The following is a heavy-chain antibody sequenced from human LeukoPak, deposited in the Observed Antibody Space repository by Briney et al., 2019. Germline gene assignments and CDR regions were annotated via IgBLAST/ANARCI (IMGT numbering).Heavy chain of an antibody. CDR1: GFTFSIYA. V-gene: IGHV3-23*01. Sequence: GGSLRLSCAASGFTFSIYAMSWVRRAPGKGLEWASAISGSGGSTYYADSVKGRFTISRDNSKNTLYLQMNSLRAEDTAVYYCAKGHSSGYYFDAFDIWGQGTMVTVS. J-gene: IGHJ3*02. CDR3: AKGHSSGYYFDAFDI. CDR2: ISGSGGST. D-gene: IGHD3-22*01.